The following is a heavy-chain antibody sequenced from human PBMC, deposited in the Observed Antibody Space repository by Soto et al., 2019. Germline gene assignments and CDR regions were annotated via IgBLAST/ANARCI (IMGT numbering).Heavy chain of an antibody. Sequence: SETLSLTCTVSGGSISSGGYYWSWIRQHPGKGQEWIGYIYYSGSTYYNPSLKSRVTISVDTSKNQFSLKLSSVTAADTAVYYCAARQYYYDSSGYYTASQFDYWGQGTLVTVSS. CDR3: AARQYYYDSSGYYTASQFDY. V-gene: IGHV4-31*03. D-gene: IGHD3-22*01. CDR2: IYYSGST. CDR1: GGSISSGGYY. J-gene: IGHJ4*02.